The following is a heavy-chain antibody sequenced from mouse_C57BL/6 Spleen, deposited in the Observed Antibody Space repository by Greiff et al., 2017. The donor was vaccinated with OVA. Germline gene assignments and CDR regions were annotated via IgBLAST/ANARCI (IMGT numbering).Heavy chain of an antibody. Sequence: VKLMESGAELMKPGASVKLSCKATGYTFTGYWIEWVKQRPGHGLEWIGEILPGSGSTNYNEKVKGKATFTADTSSNTAYMQLSSLTTEDSAIYYCARGHYYGSSSYYFDYWGQGTTLTVSS. CDR3: ARGHYYGSSSYYFDY. CDR1: GYTFTGYW. D-gene: IGHD1-1*01. CDR2: ILPGSGST. J-gene: IGHJ2*01. V-gene: IGHV1-9*01.